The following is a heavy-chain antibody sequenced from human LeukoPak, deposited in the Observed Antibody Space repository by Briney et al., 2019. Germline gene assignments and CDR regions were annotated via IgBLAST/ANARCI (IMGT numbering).Heavy chain of an antibody. J-gene: IGHJ4*02. CDR3: AKDLGPYDILTGCDY. V-gene: IGHV3-30*18. CDR1: GFTFSSYG. D-gene: IGHD3-9*01. Sequence: AXSGFTFSSYGMHWVRQAPGKGLEWVAVISYDGSNKYYADSVKGRFTISRDNSKNTLYLQMNSLRAEDTAVYYCAKDLGPYDILTGCDYWGQGTLVTVSS. CDR2: ISYDGSNK.